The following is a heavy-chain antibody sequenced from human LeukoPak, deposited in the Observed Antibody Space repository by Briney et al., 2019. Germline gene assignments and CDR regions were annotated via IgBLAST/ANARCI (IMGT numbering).Heavy chain of an antibody. D-gene: IGHD5-18*01. CDR1: GGTFSSYA. V-gene: IGHV1-69*05. CDR3: ASGWLAAKGRNYYYYYMDV. CDR2: IIPIFGTA. J-gene: IGHJ6*03. Sequence: SVKVACKASGGTFSSYAFSWVRQPPGQGLEWMGVIIPIFGTANYAKKFQGRVTITTDETTSTAYMELSSLRSEDTAVYYCASGWLAAKGRNYYYYYMDVWGKGTTVTVSS.